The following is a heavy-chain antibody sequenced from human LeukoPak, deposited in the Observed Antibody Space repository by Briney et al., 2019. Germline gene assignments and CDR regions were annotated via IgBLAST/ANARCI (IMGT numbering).Heavy chain of an antibody. D-gene: IGHD6-19*01. J-gene: IGHJ4*02. Sequence: PGGSLRLSCAASGFTFSSYAMHWVRQAPGKGLEWVAVISYDGSNKYYADSVKGRFTISRDNSKNTLYLQMNSLRAEDTAVYYCAGDKTTGGWYEFDYWGQRTLVTVSS. CDR3: AGDKTTGGWYEFDY. CDR1: GFTFSSYA. V-gene: IGHV3-30*04. CDR2: ISYDGSNK.